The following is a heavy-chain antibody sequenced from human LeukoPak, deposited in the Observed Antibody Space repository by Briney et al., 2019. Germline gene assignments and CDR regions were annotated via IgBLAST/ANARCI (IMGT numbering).Heavy chain of an antibody. CDR2: ISADGGST. Sequence: GGSLRLSCAASGFTFSSYWMHWVRQAPGKGLEWVSLISADGGSTFSADSVKGRFSISRDNSKNSLYLQMNSLRSEDTAMYYCAKESGKFDYWGQGTLVAVSS. J-gene: IGHJ4*02. CDR1: GFTFSSYW. V-gene: IGHV3-43*02. CDR3: AKESGKFDY.